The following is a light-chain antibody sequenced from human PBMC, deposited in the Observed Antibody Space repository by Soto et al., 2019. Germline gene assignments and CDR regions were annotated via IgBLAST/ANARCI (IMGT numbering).Light chain of an antibody. J-gene: IGLJ2*01. CDR2: NVS. CDR1: SSDVGGYNY. V-gene: IGLV2-14*03. CDR3: RSYTRISTVV. Sequence: QSALTQPASVSGSPGQSITISCIGTSSDVGGYNYVSWYQHHPDKAPKLIIYNVSNRPSGISDRFSGSKSGNTASLIISGLQAEDEADYYCRSYTRISTVVFGGGTKLTVL.